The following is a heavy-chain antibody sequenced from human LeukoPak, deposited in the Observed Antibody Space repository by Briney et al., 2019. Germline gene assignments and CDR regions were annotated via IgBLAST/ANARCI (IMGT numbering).Heavy chain of an antibody. D-gene: IGHD6-13*01. CDR1: GYSISSGYY. J-gene: IGHJ5*02. CDR3: ARGSYSSSWP. Sequence: PSETLSLTCTVSGYSISSGYYWGWIRQPPGKGLEWIGSIYYSGSTYYNPSLKSRVTISVDTSKNQFSLKLSSVTAADTAVYYCARGSYSSSWPWGQGTLVTVSS. CDR2: IYYSGST. V-gene: IGHV4-38-2*02.